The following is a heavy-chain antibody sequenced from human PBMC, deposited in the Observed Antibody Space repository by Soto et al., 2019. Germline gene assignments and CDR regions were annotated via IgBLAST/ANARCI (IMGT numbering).Heavy chain of an antibody. D-gene: IGHD3-3*01. CDR3: ARDTDLQTGYDFDLQKNYYSYMAV. CDR1: GFTVSSYG. V-gene: IGHV3-33*01. CDR2: IWYDGSNK. J-gene: IGHJ6*03. Sequence: GGSLRLCCASSGFTVSSYGMHWVRQAPGKVLEWVAVIWYDGSNKYYADSVKGRVTISRDNSKNTLYLQMNSLRAEDTAVYYCARDTDLQTGYDFDLQKNYYSYMAVWGKGTTVTVSS.